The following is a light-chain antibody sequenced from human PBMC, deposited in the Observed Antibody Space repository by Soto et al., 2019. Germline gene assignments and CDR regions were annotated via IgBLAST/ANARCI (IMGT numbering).Light chain of an antibody. J-gene: IGLJ1*01. CDR2: EVS. Sequence: SALTQPASVSGSPGQSITISCTGTSSDVGGYNYVSWYQQHPGKAPKLMIYEVSNRPPGVSNRFSGSKSGNTASLTISGLQAEDEADYYCRSYTRSSSYVFATGTKINVL. CDR1: SSDVGGYNY. CDR3: RSYTRSSSYV. V-gene: IGLV2-14*01.